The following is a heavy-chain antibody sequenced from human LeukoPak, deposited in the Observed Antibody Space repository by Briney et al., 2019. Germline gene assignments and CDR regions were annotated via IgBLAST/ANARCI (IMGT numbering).Heavy chain of an antibody. D-gene: IGHD3-22*01. J-gene: IGHJ4*02. CDR1: GYSFTSYW. CDR3: ARVRYDSSGYSYEFDY. CDR2: IYPGDSDT. Sequence: GESLKISCKGSGYSFTSYWIGWVRQMPGKGLEWMGIIYPGDSDTRYSPSFQGQVTISADKSITTAYVQWSSLKASDTAMYYCARVRYDSSGYSYEFDYWGQGTLVTVSS. V-gene: IGHV5-51*01.